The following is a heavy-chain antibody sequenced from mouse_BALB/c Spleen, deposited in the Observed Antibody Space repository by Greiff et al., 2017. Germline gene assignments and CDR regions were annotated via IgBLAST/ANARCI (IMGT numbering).Heavy chain of an antibody. CDR3: TRSRNYRYGDY. J-gene: IGHJ2*01. Sequence: QVQLQQPGAELVKPGASVKLSCKASGYTFTSYYMYWVKQRPGQGLEWIGEINPSNGGTNFNEKFKSKATLTVDKSSSTAYMQLSSLTSEDSAVYYCTRSRNYRYGDYWGQGTTLTVSS. V-gene: IGHV1S81*02. D-gene: IGHD2-14*01. CDR2: INPSNGGT. CDR1: GYTFTSYY.